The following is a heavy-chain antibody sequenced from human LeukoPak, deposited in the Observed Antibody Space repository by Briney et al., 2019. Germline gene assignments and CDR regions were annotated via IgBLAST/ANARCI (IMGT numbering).Heavy chain of an antibody. CDR3: AKVQAAKNIVGATYSDY. Sequence: GGSLRLSCAASGFTFSSYAMSWVRQAPGKGLEWVSAISGSGGSTYYADSVKGRFTISRDNSKNTLYLQMNSLRAEDTAVYYCAKVQAAKNIVGATYSDYWGQGTLVTVSS. D-gene: IGHD1-26*01. CDR2: ISGSGGST. CDR1: GFTFSSYA. J-gene: IGHJ4*02. V-gene: IGHV3-23*01.